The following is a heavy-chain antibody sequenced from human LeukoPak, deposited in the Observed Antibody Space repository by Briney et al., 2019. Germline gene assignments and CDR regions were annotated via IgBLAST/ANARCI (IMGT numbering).Heavy chain of an antibody. CDR3: AKLGGLLRFGELSPFDY. CDR1: GFTFSSYA. V-gene: IGHV3-23*01. Sequence: GGSLRLSCAASGFTFSSYAMSWVRQAPGKGLEWVSAISGSGGSTYYADSVKGRFTISRDNSKNTLYLQMNSLRAEDTAVYYCAKLGGLLRFGELSPFDYWGQGTLVTVSS. CDR2: ISGSGGST. D-gene: IGHD3-10*01. J-gene: IGHJ4*02.